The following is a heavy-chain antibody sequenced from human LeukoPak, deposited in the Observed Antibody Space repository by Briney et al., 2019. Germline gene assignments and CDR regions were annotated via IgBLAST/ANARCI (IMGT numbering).Heavy chain of an antibody. Sequence: PGRSLRLSCAASGFTFSSYGMHWVRQAPGKGLEWVAVISYDGSNKYYADSVKGRFTISRDNSKNTLYLQMNSLRDEDTAVYYCVRDEGYCSSTSCSTSRWGQGTLVTVSS. V-gene: IGHV3-30*03. CDR1: GFTFSSYG. D-gene: IGHD2-2*01. CDR2: ISYDGSNK. J-gene: IGHJ4*02. CDR3: VRDEGYCSSTSCSTSR.